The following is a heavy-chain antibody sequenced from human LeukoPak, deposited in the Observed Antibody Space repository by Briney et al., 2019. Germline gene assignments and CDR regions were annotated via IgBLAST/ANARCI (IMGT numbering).Heavy chain of an antibody. CDR2: IRYDGSNK. J-gene: IGHJ3*02. Sequence: GGSPRLSCAASGFTFSSYGMHWVRQAPGKGLEWVAFIRYDGSNKYYADSVKGRFTISRDNSKNTLYLQMNSLRAEDTVVYYCAKGPSNIVVVPAATDDAFDIWGQGTMVTVSS. V-gene: IGHV3-30*02. CDR3: AKGPSNIVVVPAATDDAFDI. D-gene: IGHD2-2*01. CDR1: GFTFSSYG.